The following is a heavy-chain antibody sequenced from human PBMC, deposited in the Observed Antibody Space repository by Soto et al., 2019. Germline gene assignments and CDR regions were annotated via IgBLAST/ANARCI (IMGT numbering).Heavy chain of an antibody. V-gene: IGHV3-48*04. CDR1: GLTFSSYS. CDR2: ISSSSWNI. Sequence: PGESLKISCAASGLTFSSYSISWVRQAPGKGLEWVSYISSSSWNIYYADTVKGRFTISRDNAKNSLYLQMNSLRAEDTAFYYCAKDTGPNWGQGTLVTVSS. J-gene: IGHJ4*02. CDR3: AKDTGPN.